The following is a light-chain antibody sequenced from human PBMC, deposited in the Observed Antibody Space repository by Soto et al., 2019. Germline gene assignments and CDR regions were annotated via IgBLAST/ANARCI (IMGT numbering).Light chain of an antibody. Sequence: DIQMTQSPSTLSASVGDRVTITCRASQSISSGLAWYQQKPGKAPKLLIYDASSLESGGPSRFSGSGSGTEFTLTISSRQPDDFATYYCQQYNNYPFTFGPGTKVDIK. V-gene: IGKV1-5*01. CDR3: QQYNNYPFT. J-gene: IGKJ3*01. CDR2: DAS. CDR1: QSISSG.